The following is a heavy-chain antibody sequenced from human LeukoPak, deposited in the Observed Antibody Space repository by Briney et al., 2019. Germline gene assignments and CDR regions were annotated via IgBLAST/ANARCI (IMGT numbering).Heavy chain of an antibody. CDR3: ARGEGVGMTDAFDI. CDR1: GFTFSDYY. J-gene: IGHJ3*02. Sequence: AGGSLRLSCAASGFTFSDYYMSWIRQAPGKGLEWVSYISSSGSTIYYADSVKGRFTISRDNAKNSLYLQMNSLRAEDTAVYYCARGEGVGMTDAFDIWGQGTMVTVSS. CDR2: ISSSGSTI. V-gene: IGHV3-11*04. D-gene: IGHD1-14*01.